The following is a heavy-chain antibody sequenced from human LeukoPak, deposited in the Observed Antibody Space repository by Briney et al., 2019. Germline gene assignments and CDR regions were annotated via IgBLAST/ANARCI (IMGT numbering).Heavy chain of an antibody. Sequence: PSETLSLTCSVSGGSISSSSSYWGWIRQPPGKGLEWIGNIYYSGSTYYNPSLKSRVTISVDTSKNQFSLKLSSVTAADTAVYYCARLTGYYYYMDVWGKGTTVTISS. V-gene: IGHV4-39*01. CDR3: ARLTGYYYYMDV. CDR2: IYYSGST. J-gene: IGHJ6*03. D-gene: IGHD3-16*01. CDR1: GGSISSSSSY.